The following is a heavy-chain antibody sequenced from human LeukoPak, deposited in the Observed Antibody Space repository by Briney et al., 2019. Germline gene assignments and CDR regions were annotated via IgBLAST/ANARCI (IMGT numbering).Heavy chain of an antibody. V-gene: IGHV1-3*01. CDR2: NNAGNGNT. CDR3: ARGWVSELAYYMDV. D-gene: IGHD6-13*01. CDR1: GYTFTSYA. Sequence: ASVKVSCKASGYTFTSYAMHWVRQAPGQRLEWMGWNNAGNGNTKYSQKFQGRVTITRDTSASTAYMELSSLRSEDTAVYYCARGWVSELAYYMDVWGKGTTVTVSS. J-gene: IGHJ6*03.